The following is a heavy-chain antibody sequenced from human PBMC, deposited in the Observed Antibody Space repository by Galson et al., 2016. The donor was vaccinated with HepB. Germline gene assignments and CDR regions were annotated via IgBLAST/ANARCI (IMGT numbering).Heavy chain of an antibody. J-gene: IGHJ4*02. V-gene: IGHV1-2*02. D-gene: IGHD2-2*01. Sequence: SVKVSCKASGYTFTDYYISWVRQAPGQGLEWMGWINPDSGGTKSAQNFQGRVTLTRDTSISTAYMELSRLKSDDTAVYYCARDPNCSRTNCYSATHYLDSWGPGTLVTVSS. CDR1: GYTFTDYY. CDR2: INPDSGGT. CDR3: ARDPNCSRTNCYSATHYLDS.